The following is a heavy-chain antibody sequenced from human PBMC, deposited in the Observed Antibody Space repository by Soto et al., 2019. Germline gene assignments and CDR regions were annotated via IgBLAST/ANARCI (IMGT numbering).Heavy chain of an antibody. D-gene: IGHD3-10*01. V-gene: IGHV1-2*04. CDR3: ARGLFDRGLITPY. J-gene: IGHJ4*02. CDR1: GYTFTGYY. CDR2: INPNSGGT. Sequence: ASVKVSCKASGYTFTGYYMHWVRQAPGQGLEWMGWINPNSGGTNYAQKFQGWVTMTRDTSISTAYMELSRLRSDDTAVYYCARGLFDRGLITPYWGQGTPVTVSS.